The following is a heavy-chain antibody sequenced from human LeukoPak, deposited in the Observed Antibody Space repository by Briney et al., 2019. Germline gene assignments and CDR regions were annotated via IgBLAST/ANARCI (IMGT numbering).Heavy chain of an antibody. Sequence: GGSLRLSCAASGFTFSSYAMHWVRQAPDKGLEWVALISYDGSNIYYADSVKGRFTISRDNSKNTLSLQMNSLRAEDTAVYYCARDIGIAAAGPYDYWGQEPWSPSP. CDR1: GFTFSSYA. V-gene: IGHV3-30-3*01. CDR3: ARDIGIAAAGPYDY. CDR2: ISYDGSNI. J-gene: IGHJ4*01. D-gene: IGHD6-13*01.